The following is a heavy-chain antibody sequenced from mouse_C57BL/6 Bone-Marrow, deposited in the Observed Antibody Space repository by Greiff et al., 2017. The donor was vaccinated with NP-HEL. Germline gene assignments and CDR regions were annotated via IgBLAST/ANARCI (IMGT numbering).Heavy chain of an antibody. CDR2: IYPGDGDT. CDR1: GYAFSSSW. V-gene: IGHV1-82*01. J-gene: IGHJ2*01. CDR3: ARQLSG. D-gene: IGHD3-1*01. Sequence: VQGVESGPELVKPGASVKISCKASGYAFSSSWMHWVKQRPGKGLEWIGRIYPGDGDTNYNGKFKGKATLTADKSSSTAYMQLSSLTSEDSAVCIWARQLSGWGQGTTLTVSS.